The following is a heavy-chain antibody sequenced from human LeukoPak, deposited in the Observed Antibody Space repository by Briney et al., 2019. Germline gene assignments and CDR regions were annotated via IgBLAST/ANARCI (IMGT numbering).Heavy chain of an antibody. CDR2: ISAYNGNT. CDR3: ARDEKGEGYYYDSSGYPDAFDI. CDR1: GYTFTSYG. Sequence: ASVKVSCKASGYTFTSYGISWVRQAPGQRLEWIGWISAYNGNTNYAQKLQGRVTMTTDTSTSTAYMELRSLRSDDTAVYYCARDEKGEGYYYDSSGYPDAFDIWGQGTMVTVSS. D-gene: IGHD3-22*01. V-gene: IGHV1-18*01. J-gene: IGHJ3*02.